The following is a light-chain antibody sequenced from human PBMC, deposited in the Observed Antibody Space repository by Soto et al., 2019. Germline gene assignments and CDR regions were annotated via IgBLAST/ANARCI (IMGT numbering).Light chain of an antibody. CDR1: ESLLNSNGYNY. CDR3: MQARQTPRT. CDR2: LGS. V-gene: IGKV2-28*01. Sequence: EPASISCRSSESLLNSNGYNYLNWYLQKTGQSPQLLIYLGSSRASGVPDRFSGSGSGTDFTLKISRVEAEDVGIYFCMQARQTPRTFGGGTRWIS. J-gene: IGKJ4*01.